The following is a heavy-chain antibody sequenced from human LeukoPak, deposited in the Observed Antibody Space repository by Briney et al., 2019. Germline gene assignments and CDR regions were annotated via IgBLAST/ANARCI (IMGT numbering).Heavy chain of an antibody. V-gene: IGHV4-59*01. J-gene: IGHJ5*02. CDR3: ARDSSSKRNWFDP. D-gene: IGHD6-13*01. CDR1: GGTISSYY. Sequence: SETLSLTCTVSGGTISSYYWSWIRQPPGKGLEWIGYIYYSGSTNYNPSLKSRVTISVDTSKNQFSLKLSSVTAADTAVYYCARDSSSKRNWFDPWGQGTLVTVSS. CDR2: IYYSGST.